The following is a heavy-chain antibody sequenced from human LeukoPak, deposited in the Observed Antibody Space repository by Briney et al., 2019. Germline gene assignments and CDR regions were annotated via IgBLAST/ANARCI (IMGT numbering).Heavy chain of an antibody. CDR3: ARLMFIAVGNWYFDL. Sequence: ASVRVSCKASGYTFTSYGISWVRQAPGQGLEWMGWISAYNGNTNYAQKLQGRVTMTTDTSTSTAYMELRSLRSDDTAVYYCARLMFIAVGNWYFDLWGRGTLVTVSS. D-gene: IGHD6-19*01. CDR1: GYTFTSYG. V-gene: IGHV1-18*01. CDR2: ISAYNGNT. J-gene: IGHJ2*01.